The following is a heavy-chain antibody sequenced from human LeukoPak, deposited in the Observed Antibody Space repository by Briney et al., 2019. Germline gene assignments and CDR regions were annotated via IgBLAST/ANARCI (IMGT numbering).Heavy chain of an antibody. CDR3: ARRISDYYYYMDV. V-gene: IGHV1-2*02. CDR1: GYTFTGYY. Sequence: ASVKVSCKASGYTFTGYYMHWVRQAPGQGLEWMGWINPNSGGTNYAQKFQGRVTMTRDTSISTAYMELSRLRSDDTAVYYCARRISDYYYYMDVWGKGTTVTVSS. D-gene: IGHD2-15*01. J-gene: IGHJ6*03. CDR2: INPNSGGT.